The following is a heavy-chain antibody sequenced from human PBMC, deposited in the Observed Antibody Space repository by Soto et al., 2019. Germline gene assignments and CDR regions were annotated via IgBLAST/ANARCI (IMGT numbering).Heavy chain of an antibody. CDR1: GFTFSSYA. Sequence: EVQLLESGGGLVQPGGSLRLSCAASGFTFSSYAMSWVRQAPGKGLEWVSAISGSGGSTYYADSVKGRFTISRDNSKNTLYLQMNRLRAEDTAVYYCAKDPLGFLEWLLYFDYWGQGTLVTVSS. CDR3: AKDPLGFLEWLLYFDY. CDR2: ISGSGGST. D-gene: IGHD3-3*01. V-gene: IGHV3-23*01. J-gene: IGHJ4*02.